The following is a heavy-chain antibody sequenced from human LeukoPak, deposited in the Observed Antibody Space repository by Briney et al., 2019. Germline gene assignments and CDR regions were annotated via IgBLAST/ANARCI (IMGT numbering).Heavy chain of an antibody. CDR1: GGSFSGDY. CDR2: INHSGST. CDR3: ARSYAHDY. D-gene: IGHD2-2*01. V-gene: IGHV4-34*01. J-gene: IGHJ4*02. Sequence: SETLSLTCAVYGGSFSGDYWSWIRQPPGKGLEWIGEINHSGSTNYNPSLKSRVAISVDTSKNQFSLKLSSVTAADTAVYYCARSYAHDYWGQGTLVTVSS.